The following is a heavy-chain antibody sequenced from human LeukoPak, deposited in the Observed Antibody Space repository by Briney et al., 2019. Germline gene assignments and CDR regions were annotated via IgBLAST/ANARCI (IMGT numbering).Heavy chain of an antibody. CDR3: ARDPSGVVPAKQDY. J-gene: IGHJ4*02. V-gene: IGHV3-30-3*01. D-gene: IGHD2-2*01. CDR1: GFTFSSYA. Sequence: GGSLRLSCAASGFTFSSYAMHWVRQAPGKGLEWVAVISYDGSNKYYADSVKGRFTISRDNSKNTLYLQMNSLRAEDTAVYYCARDPSGVVPAKQDYGGQGTLVTVSS. CDR2: ISYDGSNK.